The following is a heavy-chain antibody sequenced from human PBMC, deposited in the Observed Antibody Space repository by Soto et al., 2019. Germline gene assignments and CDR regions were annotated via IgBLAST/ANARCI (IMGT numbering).Heavy chain of an antibody. CDR3: VASLAASGLNWLDP. J-gene: IGHJ5*02. Sequence: SETLSLTCIVSVGSISEKYWNWVRQPPGKGLEWIGLIFANGHTDYNPSLKSRVTMSVDASKNQFSLRLTSMTAADTAVYYCVASLAASGLNWLDPWGRGTLVTVS. CDR2: IFANGHT. V-gene: IGHV4-4*07. CDR1: VGSISEKY. D-gene: IGHD6-13*01.